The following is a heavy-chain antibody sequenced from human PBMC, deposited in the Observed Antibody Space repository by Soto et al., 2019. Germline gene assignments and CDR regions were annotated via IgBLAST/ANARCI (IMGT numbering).Heavy chain of an antibody. V-gene: IGHV4-34*01. CDR1: GGSFSGYY. D-gene: IGHD3-3*01. CDR2: INHSGST. Sequence: PSETLSLTCAVYGGSFSGYYWSWIRQPPGKGLEWIGEINHSGSTNYNPSLKSRVTISVDTSKNQFSLKLSSVTAADTAVYYCARGRSYYDFWSGPRYGMDVWGQGTTVTVSS. J-gene: IGHJ6*02. CDR3: ARGRSYYDFWSGPRYGMDV.